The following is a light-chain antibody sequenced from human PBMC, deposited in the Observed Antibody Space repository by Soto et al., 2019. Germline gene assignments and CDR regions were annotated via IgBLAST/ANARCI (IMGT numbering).Light chain of an antibody. CDR1: QSVNSN. CDR2: GAF. Sequence: ILGARSAATLSVSPSAISALACRASQSVNSNLGWYQQRPGKAPRLLIYGAFTRDTGVPARFSGSGSGTEFIFTISSLQPEDFAAYYCHQYNTCPFTFGQGTRLEIK. J-gene: IGKJ5*01. CDR3: HQYNTCPFT. V-gene: IGKV3D-15*01.